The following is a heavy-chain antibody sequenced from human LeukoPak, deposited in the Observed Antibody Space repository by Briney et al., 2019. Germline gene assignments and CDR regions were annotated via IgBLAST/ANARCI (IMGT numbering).Heavy chain of an antibody. D-gene: IGHD4/OR15-4a*01. J-gene: IGHJ4*02. Sequence: SETLSLTCSVSGFSVNSNYYWGWVRQPPGKGLEWIGNIYHTGDIFHNPSLESRVTMSVDTSKNQFFLKLTSVTAADTAVYYCARSWANLYYFDSWGQGALVAVSS. CDR1: GFSVNSNYY. V-gene: IGHV4-38-2*01. CDR2: IYHTGDI. CDR3: ARSWANLYYFDS.